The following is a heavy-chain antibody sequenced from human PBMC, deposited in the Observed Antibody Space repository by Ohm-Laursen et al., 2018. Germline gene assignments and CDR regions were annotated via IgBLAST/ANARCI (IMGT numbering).Heavy chain of an antibody. J-gene: IGHJ4*02. D-gene: IGHD6-19*01. CDR2: MNPNSGNT. CDR1: GYTFTSYD. Sequence: ASVKVSCKASGYTFTSYDINWVRQATGQGLEWMGWMNPNSGNTGYAQKFQGRVTMTTDTSTSTAYMELRSLRSDDTAVYYCARVSYSSGWSDFDYWGQGTLVTVSS. V-gene: IGHV1-8*01. CDR3: ARVSYSSGWSDFDY.